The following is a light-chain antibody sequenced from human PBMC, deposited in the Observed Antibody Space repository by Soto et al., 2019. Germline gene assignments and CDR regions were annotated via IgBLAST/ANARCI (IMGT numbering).Light chain of an antibody. CDR3: QHYGTSPGT. Sequence: EIVMTQSPATLSVSPGEGASLSCRASQSVSNNLAWYQQKPGQAPRLLIYGASNRATGIPDRFSGSGSGTDFTLTISRLEPEDFAVYYCQHYGTSPGTFGQGTRLEIK. J-gene: IGKJ5*01. CDR1: QSVSNN. V-gene: IGKV3-20*01. CDR2: GAS.